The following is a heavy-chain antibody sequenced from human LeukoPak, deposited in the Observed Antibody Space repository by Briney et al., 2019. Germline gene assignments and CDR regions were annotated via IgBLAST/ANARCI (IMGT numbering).Heavy chain of an antibody. J-gene: IGHJ4*02. CDR1: GYTFTGYY. CDR3: ARGFSSWYLSPYYLEY. V-gene: IGHV1-2*02. CDR2: INPNSGST. Sequence: ASVKVSCKASGYTFTGYYMHWVRQVPGQALEWMGWINPNSGSTNYAQKFQGRVTMTRDTSITTAYMELSRLRSDDTAVYYCARGFSSWYLSPYYLEYCGQGTPVTVSS. D-gene: IGHD6-13*01.